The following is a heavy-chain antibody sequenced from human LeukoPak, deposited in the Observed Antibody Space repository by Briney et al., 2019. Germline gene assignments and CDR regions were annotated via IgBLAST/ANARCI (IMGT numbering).Heavy chain of an antibody. CDR2: INSDGSST. CDR3: ARAMVIRGVILDY. V-gene: IGHV3-74*01. D-gene: IGHD3-10*01. Sequence: GGSLRLSCAASGFTFSTYWMHWVRQAPGKGLVWVSRINSDGSSTTCADSVKGRFTISRDDAKNTLYLQMNSLRAEDTAVYYCARAMVIRGVILDYWGQGTLVTVSS. J-gene: IGHJ4*02. CDR1: GFTFSTYW.